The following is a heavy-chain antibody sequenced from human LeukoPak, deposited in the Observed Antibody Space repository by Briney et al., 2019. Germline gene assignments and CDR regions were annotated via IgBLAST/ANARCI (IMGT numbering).Heavy chain of an antibody. D-gene: IGHD3-22*01. CDR1: GYTFTSYY. CDR3: ARVGFYYDSSGVVDI. CDR2: INPSGGST. V-gene: IGHV1-46*01. J-gene: IGHJ3*02. Sequence: EASVKVSCKASGYTFTSYYMHWVRQAPGQGLEWMGIINPSGGSTSYAQKFQGRVTMTRDMSTSTVYMELSSLRSEDTAVYYCARVGFYYDSSGVVDIWGQGTMVTVSS.